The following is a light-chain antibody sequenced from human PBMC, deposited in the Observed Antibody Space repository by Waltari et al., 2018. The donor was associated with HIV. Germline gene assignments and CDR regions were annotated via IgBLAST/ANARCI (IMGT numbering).Light chain of an antibody. CDR3: ASWDDSLSGWV. Sequence: SVLTQPPSASRTPGQRVTISCSGSSPIIRSNYLYWYQYFPGATPKLLIYWNSQRPSGVPDRFSGSKSGTSASLAISGLRPEDETDYYCASWDDSLSGWVFGGGTKVTVL. V-gene: IGLV1-47*01. CDR2: WNS. CDR1: SPIIRSNY. J-gene: IGLJ3*02.